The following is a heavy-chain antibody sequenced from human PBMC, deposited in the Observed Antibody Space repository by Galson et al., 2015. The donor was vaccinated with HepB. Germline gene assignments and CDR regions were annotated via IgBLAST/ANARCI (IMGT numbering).Heavy chain of an antibody. Sequence: PLRLSCAASGFDFSIYVMIWVRQAPGEGLEWVSRISASGEQTYYADSVRGPFTNSRDNSKNTLYMDMNNLRVDDTAIYYCTGRGSGNYDDYWGQGMLVTVSS. J-gene: IGHJ4*02. V-gene: IGHV3-23*01. CDR1: GFDFSIYV. D-gene: IGHD6-19*01. CDR2: ISASGEQT. CDR3: TGRGSGNYDDY.